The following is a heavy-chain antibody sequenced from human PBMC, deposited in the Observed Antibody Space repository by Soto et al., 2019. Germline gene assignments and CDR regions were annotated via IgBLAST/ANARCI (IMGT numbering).Heavy chain of an antibody. CDR3: TRRNRLSYTSDY. Sequence: GSLRLSCAAAGFTFNNYWMQWVRQAPGKGLVWVSRINTDGRGTTYADSVMGRFTISRDNAKNTLYLQMNSLRAEDTAVYYCTRRNRLSYTSDYWGQGTLVTVSS. D-gene: IGHD3-10*01. CDR1: GFTFNNYW. CDR2: INTDGRGT. V-gene: IGHV3-74*01. J-gene: IGHJ4*02.